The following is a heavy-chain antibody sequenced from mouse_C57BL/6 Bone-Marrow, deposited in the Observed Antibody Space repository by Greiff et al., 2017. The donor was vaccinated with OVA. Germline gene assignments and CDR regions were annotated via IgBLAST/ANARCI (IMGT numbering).Heavy chain of an antibody. J-gene: IGHJ4*01. CDR1: GYTFTSYW. CDR2: IDPSDSYT. Sequence: QVQLQQSGAELVMPGASVKLSCKASGYTFTSYWMHWVKQRPGQGLEWIGEIDPSDSYTNYNQKFKGKSTLTVDKSSSTAYMQLSSLTSEDSAVYYCGRGYYAMDYWGQGTSVTVSS. CDR3: GRGYYAMDY. V-gene: IGHV1-69*01.